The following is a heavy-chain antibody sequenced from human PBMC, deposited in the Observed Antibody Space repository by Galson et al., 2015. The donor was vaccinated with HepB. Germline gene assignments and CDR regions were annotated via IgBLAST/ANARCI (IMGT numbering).Heavy chain of an antibody. J-gene: IGHJ3*02. Sequence: SCKASGVTFSSYAISWVRQAPGQGLEWMGRIIPILGIANYAQKFQGRVTITADKSTSTAYMELSSLRSEDTAVYYCASGDYYGSGSYYMGAFDIWGQGTMVTVSS. CDR3: ASGDYYGSGSYYMGAFDI. CDR2: IIPILGIA. V-gene: IGHV1-69*04. CDR1: GVTFSSYA. D-gene: IGHD3-10*01.